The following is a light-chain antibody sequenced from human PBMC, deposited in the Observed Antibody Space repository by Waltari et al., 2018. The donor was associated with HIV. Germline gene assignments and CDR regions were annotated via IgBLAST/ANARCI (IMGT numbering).Light chain of an antibody. CDR2: GAS. V-gene: IGKV3-15*01. CDR1: QRVKTN. CDR3: QQYDDWPHT. Sequence: EIVMSQSPDNLSVSPGERATLSCRASQRVKTNLAWDQQKPGQLPRLLISGASTRATGIPARFSGGGSGTEFTLTISSLQSEDFAVYYCQQYDDWPHTFGQGAKLEIK. J-gene: IGKJ2*01.